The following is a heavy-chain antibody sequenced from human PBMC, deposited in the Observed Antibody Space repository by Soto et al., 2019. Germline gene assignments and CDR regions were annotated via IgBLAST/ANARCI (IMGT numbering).Heavy chain of an antibody. CDR3: ARDMRGSSWYYGMDV. J-gene: IGHJ6*02. Sequence: PSETLSLTCTVSGGSISSGGYYWSWILHHPGKGLEWIGYIYYSGSTYYNPSLKSRVTISVDTSRNQFSLKLSSVTAADTAVYYCARDMRGSSWYYGMDVWGQGTTVTVSS. D-gene: IGHD6-13*01. V-gene: IGHV4-31*03. CDR2: IYYSGST. CDR1: GGSISSGGYY.